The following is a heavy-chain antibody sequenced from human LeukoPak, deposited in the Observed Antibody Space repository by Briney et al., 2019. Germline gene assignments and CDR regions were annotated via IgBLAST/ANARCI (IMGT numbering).Heavy chain of an antibody. D-gene: IGHD3-10*01. Sequence: PSETLSLTCAVYGGSFSGYYWSWIRQPPGKGLEWIGEINHSGSTDYNPSLKSRVTISVDTSKNQFSLKLSSVTAADTAVYYCARTRFGELLYGAVDYWGQGTLVTVSS. CDR1: GGSFSGYY. CDR3: ARTRFGELLYGAVDY. V-gene: IGHV4-34*01. J-gene: IGHJ4*02. CDR2: INHSGST.